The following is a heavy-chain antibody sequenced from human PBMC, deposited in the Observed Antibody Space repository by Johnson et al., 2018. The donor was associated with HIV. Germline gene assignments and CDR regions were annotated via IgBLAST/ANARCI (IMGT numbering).Heavy chain of an antibody. J-gene: IGHJ3*02. CDR2: ISYDGSNK. CDR1: GFTFSSYA. D-gene: IGHD4-23*01. CDR3: AKPNGNAFDI. Sequence: QVQLVESGGGVVQPGRSLRLSCAASGFTFSSYAMHWVRQAPGKGLEWVAVISYDGSNKYYADSVKGRFTISRDNSKNTLYLQMKSLRAEDTAVYFCAKPNGNAFDIWGQGTMVTVSS. V-gene: IGHV3-30-3*01.